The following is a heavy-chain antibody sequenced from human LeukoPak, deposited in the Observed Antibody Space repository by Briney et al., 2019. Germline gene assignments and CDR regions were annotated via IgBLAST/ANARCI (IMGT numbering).Heavy chain of an antibody. D-gene: IGHD3-22*01. J-gene: IGHJ4*02. V-gene: IGHV1-46*01. CDR2: INPSGGST. CDR1: GYTFTSYY. Sequence: ASVKVSCKASGYTFTSYYMHWVRQAPGQGLEWMGIINPSGGSTNYAQKFQGRVTMTRDTSTSTVYMELSSLRSEDTAVYYCVYDSSGLRALRFDYWGQGTLVTVSS. CDR3: VYDSSGLRALRFDY.